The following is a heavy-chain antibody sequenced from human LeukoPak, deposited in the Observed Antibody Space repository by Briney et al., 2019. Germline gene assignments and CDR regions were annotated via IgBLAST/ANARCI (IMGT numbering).Heavy chain of an antibody. CDR2: IYYTGST. CDR1: GGSISSLY. J-gene: IGHJ4*02. V-gene: IGHV4-59*08. CDR3: ARHRAYSSASPFDY. D-gene: IGHD6-6*01. Sequence: SGTLSLTCSVSGGSISSLYWSWIRQPPGKGLEWIGYIYYTGSTKVNPSLKSRVTMFVDMSKTQFSQRLSSVTAADTAVYYCARHRAYSSASPFDYWGQGTLVTVSS.